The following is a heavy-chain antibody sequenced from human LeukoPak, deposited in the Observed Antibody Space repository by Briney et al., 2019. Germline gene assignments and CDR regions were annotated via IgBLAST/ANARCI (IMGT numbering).Heavy chain of an antibody. CDR3: ARGEAFDI. CDR1: GFTFSSYN. Sequence: GGSLRLSCAASGFTFSSYNMNWVRQAPGKGPEWVSSITSSSSYIYYADSVKGRFTISRDNAKNSLYLQMDSLRVEDTAVYYCARGEAFDIWGQGTMVTVSS. V-gene: IGHV3-21*06. D-gene: IGHD1-26*01. CDR2: ITSSSSYI. J-gene: IGHJ3*02.